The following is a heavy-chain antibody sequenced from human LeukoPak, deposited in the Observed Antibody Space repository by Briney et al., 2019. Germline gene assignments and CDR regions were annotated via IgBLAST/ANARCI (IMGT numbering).Heavy chain of an antibody. Sequence: GRSQRLSCVASGFTFSSYAMHWVRQAPGKGLEWVTIISYDGSNEYYADSVKGRFTISRDNPKNTLYLQTNNLRAEDTAVYFCAKRGVVIRVILVGFHKEAYYFDFWGQGTLVTVSS. J-gene: IGHJ4*02. CDR1: GFTFSSYA. CDR3: AKRGVVIRVILVGFHKEAYYFDF. V-gene: IGHV3-30*07. D-gene: IGHD3-22*01. CDR2: ISYDGSNE.